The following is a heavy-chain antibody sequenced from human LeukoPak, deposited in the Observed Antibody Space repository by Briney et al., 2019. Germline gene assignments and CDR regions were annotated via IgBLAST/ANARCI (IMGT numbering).Heavy chain of an antibody. CDR3: ARGVYYYDSKGGMDV. CDR1: GGSISSGGYS. Sequence: KPSETLSLTCAVSGGSISSGGYSWSWIRQPPGKGLEWIGYIYYSGSTYYNPSLKSRVTISVDTSKNQFSLKLSSVTAADTAVYYCARGVYYYDSKGGMDVWGKGTTVTVSS. CDR2: IYYSGST. V-gene: IGHV4-30-4*07. D-gene: IGHD3-22*01. J-gene: IGHJ6*03.